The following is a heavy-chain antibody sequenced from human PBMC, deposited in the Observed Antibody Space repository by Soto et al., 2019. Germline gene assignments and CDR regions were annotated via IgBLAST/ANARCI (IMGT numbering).Heavy chain of an antibody. V-gene: IGHV3-33*01. Sequence: QVQLVGSGGGVVQPGRSLRLSCAASGFIFSNYAMHWVRQAPGQGLEWVALIWSDGSYENYAESVKGRFTISRDNSKNTLFLQVNGLRVDDTAVYFCARGTGSGSFLIDYWGQGTVVTVSS. CDR2: IWSDGSYE. J-gene: IGHJ4*02. CDR3: ARGTGSGSFLIDY. D-gene: IGHD3-10*01. CDR1: GFIFSNYA.